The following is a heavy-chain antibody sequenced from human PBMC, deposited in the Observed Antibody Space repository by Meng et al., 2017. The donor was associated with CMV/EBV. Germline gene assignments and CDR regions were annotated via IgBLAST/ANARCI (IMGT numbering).Heavy chain of an antibody. V-gene: IGHV1-18*04. CDR1: GYTFTGYY. J-gene: IGHJ4*02. D-gene: IGHD1-7*01. CDR3: ARDRNWNYYEISANLDY. Sequence: ASVKVSCKASGYTFTGYYMHWVRQAPGQGLEWMGWISAYNGNTNYAQKLQGRVTMTTDTSTSTAYMELRSLRSDDTAVYYCARDRNWNYYEISANLDYWGQGTLVTVSS. CDR2: ISAYNGNT.